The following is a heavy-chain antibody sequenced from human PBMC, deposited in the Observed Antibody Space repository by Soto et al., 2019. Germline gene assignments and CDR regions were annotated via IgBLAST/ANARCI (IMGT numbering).Heavy chain of an antibody. CDR1: GGSISSRSYY. V-gene: IGHV4-39*01. Sequence: SETLSLTCTVSGGSISSRSYYWGWIRQPPGKGLEWIGSFYNSGHTYYNPSLKSRVTISVDTSKNQFSLKLSSVTAADTAMYYCASGYDILTGYYTSFDYWGQGTLVTVSS. CDR3: ASGYDILTGYYTSFDY. J-gene: IGHJ4*02. D-gene: IGHD3-9*01. CDR2: FYNSGHT.